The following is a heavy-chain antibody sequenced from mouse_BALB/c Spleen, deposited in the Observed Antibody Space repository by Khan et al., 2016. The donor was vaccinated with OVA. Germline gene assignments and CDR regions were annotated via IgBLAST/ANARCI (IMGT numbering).Heavy chain of an antibody. V-gene: IGHV5-6-4*01. CDR1: GFSFSSYS. CDR3: TRHRGYYVSNPCFAY. D-gene: IGHD1-1*01. J-gene: IGHJ2*01. CDR2: ISSGGSYT. Sequence: EVQLVESGGGLVRPGGSLKLSCAASGFSFSSYSISWVRQTPEKSLEWVATISSGGSYTYYPDSVKGRFTISRDNAKNTLYLQMSSLKSEDTAMNYCTRHRGYYVSNPCFAYWGQGTTLTVSS.